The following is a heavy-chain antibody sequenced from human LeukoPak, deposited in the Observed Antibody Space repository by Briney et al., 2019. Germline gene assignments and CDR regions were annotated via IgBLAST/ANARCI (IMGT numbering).Heavy chain of an antibody. V-gene: IGHV4-59*01. CDR3: ARVGLEILVD. Sequence: PGGSLRLSCAASGFTFSSYSMNWIRQPPGKGLEWIGYIYYSGSTNYNPSLKSRVTISVDTSKNQFSLKLSSVTAADTAVYYCARVGLEILVDWGQGTLVTVSS. CDR2: IYYSGST. CDR1: GFTFSSYS. D-gene: IGHD2-21*01. J-gene: IGHJ4*02.